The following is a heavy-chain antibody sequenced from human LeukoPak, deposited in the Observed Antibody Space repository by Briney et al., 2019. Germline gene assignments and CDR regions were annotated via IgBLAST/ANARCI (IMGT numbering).Heavy chain of an antibody. Sequence: ASVKVSCKASGYTFTSYGISWVRQAPGQGLEWMGWISAYNGNTNYAQKLQGRVTMTTDTSTSTAYMELRSLRSDDTAVYYCARLGMIAARPAIDIYYYYYYMDVWGKGTTVTVSS. CDR3: ARLGMIAARPAIDIYYYYYYMDV. CDR2: ISAYNGNT. V-gene: IGHV1-18*01. CDR1: GYTFTSYG. J-gene: IGHJ6*03. D-gene: IGHD6-6*01.